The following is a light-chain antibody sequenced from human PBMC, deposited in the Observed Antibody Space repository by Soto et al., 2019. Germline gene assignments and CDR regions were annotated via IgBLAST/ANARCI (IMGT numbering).Light chain of an antibody. Sequence: QSALAQPASVSGSPGQSITISCTGTSSDVGAYNSVSWYQQHPHRAPQVIIYKGTQRPSGVSNRFSGSTSGNAASLPISALQTDDEADYFCFSSAPESTDVCGTGTKGTVL. J-gene: IGLJ1*01. CDR3: FSSAPESTDV. V-gene: IGLV2-23*01. CDR2: KGT. CDR1: SSDVGAYNS.